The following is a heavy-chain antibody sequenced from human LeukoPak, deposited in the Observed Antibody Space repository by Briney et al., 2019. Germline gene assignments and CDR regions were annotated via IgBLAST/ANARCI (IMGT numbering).Heavy chain of an antibody. CDR3: ATLKWTRPRPAATRGPNYYYGMDV. Sequence: ASVKVSCKVSGYTLTELSIHWVRQAPGKGLECMGGFDPEDGETIYAQKFQCRVTMTEDTAADTAYMELSSLRSEDTAVYYCATLKWTRPRPAATRGPNYYYGMDVWGQGTTVTVSS. J-gene: IGHJ6*02. V-gene: IGHV1-24*01. D-gene: IGHD1-26*01. CDR2: FDPEDGET. CDR1: GYTLTELS.